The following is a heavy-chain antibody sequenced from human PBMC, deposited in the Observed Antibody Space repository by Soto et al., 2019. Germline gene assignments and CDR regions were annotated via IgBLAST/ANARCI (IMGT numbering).Heavy chain of an antibody. CDR1: GYRFSCYW. D-gene: IGHD3-22*01. V-gene: IGHV5-51*01. CDR3: TRGAYYDSSGLLADI. J-gene: IGHJ3*02. Sequence: PGESLKISCEASGYRFSCYWIDWVRQLPGKGLEWMGIIYPGDSDTRYSPSFQGQVTISADKSLTAAYLHWSTLKASDTAMHDCTRGAYYDSSGLLADIWGPRTLVTVS. CDR2: IYPGDSDT.